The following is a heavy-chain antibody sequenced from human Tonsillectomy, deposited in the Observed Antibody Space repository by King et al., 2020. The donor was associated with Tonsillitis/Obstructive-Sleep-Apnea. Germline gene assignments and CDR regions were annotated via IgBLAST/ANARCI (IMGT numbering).Heavy chain of an antibody. V-gene: IGHV3-21*01. J-gene: IGHJ6*02. Sequence: VQLVESGGGLVNPGGSLRLSCAASGFTFSSYSMNWVRQSPGKGLEWVSAISSSGGDIYYADSVKGRFTVSRDNAKNSLYLQVNSLRAGDTAVYYCARDQYDFWSDYYGPFGIDVWGQGTTVTVSS. D-gene: IGHD3-3*01. CDR1: GFTFSSYS. CDR3: ARDQYDFWSDYYGPFGIDV. CDR2: ISSSGGDI.